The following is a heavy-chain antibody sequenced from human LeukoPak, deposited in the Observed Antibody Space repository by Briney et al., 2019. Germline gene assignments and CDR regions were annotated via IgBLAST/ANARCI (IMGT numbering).Heavy chain of an antibody. CDR2: ISGSGGKT. CDR3: AKDGGSYQFDS. V-gene: IGHV3-23*01. Sequence: GRSLRLSCVASGFTLSSYGMSWVRQAPGKGLERVSAISGSGGKTYNADSVKGRFTISRDNSRKTLYLQMNSLRAEDTAVYYCAKDGGSYQFDSWGQGTLVTVSS. CDR1: GFTLSSYG. D-gene: IGHD1-26*01. J-gene: IGHJ4*02.